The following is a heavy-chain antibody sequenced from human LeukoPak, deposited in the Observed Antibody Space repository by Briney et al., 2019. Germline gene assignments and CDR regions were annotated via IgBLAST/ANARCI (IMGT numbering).Heavy chain of an antibody. Sequence: GGSLRLSCAASGFTFSTYWMTWVRQAPGKGLEWVANIKQDGSEKYYVDSVKGRFTISRDDAKNSLYLQMNSLRAEDTAVYYCARDQRLLWFGELLDGGRTNWFDPWGQGTLVTVSS. CDR3: ARDQRLLWFGELLDGGRTNWFDP. J-gene: IGHJ5*02. D-gene: IGHD3-10*01. CDR2: IKQDGSEK. V-gene: IGHV3-7*01. CDR1: GFTFSTYW.